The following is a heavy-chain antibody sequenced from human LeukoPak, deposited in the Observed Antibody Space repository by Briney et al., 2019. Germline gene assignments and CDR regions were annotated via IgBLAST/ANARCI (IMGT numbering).Heavy chain of an antibody. J-gene: IGHJ4*02. CDR3: ARVARWYYFDY. Sequence: SETLSLTCTVSGGSISSYYWSWIRQPPGKGLEWIGYIYYSGSTNYNPSLESRVTISVDTSKNQFSLKLSSVTAADTAVYYCARVARWYYFDYWGQGTLVTVSS. V-gene: IGHV4-59*01. CDR2: IYYSGST. D-gene: IGHD4-23*01. CDR1: GGSISSYY.